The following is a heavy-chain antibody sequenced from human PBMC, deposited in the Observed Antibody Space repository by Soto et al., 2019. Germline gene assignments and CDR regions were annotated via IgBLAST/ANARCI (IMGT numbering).Heavy chain of an antibody. CDR3: ARYYDRHAFDI. V-gene: IGHV4-59*01. D-gene: IGHD3-22*01. Sequence: SETLSLTCTVSGGSISSYYWSWIRQPPGKGLEWIGYIYYSGSTNYNPSLKSRVTISVDTSKNQFSLKLSSVTAADTAVYYCARYYDRHAFDIWGQGTMVTVSS. CDR2: IYYSGST. CDR1: GGSISSYY. J-gene: IGHJ3*02.